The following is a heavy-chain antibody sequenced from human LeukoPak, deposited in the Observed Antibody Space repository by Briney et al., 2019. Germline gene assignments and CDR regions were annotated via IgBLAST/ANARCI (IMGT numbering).Heavy chain of an antibody. Sequence: GGSLRLSCAASRFTSTKSSMNWVRQTPGKGLEWVSSISSSSTYKYYADSVKGRFTISRDNARNSLYLQMNSLRVDDTAVYYCYPHYYGSGNLCWFDPWGQGTLVTVSS. V-gene: IGHV3-21*01. CDR2: ISSSSTYK. CDR1: RFTSTKSS. J-gene: IGHJ5*02. CDR3: YPHYYGSGNLCWFDP. D-gene: IGHD3-10*01.